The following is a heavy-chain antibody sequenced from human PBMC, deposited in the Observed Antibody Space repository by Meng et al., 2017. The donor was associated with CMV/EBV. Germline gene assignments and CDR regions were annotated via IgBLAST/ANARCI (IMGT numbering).Heavy chain of an antibody. V-gene: IGHV1-2*02. CDR3: ASSVLTRGVVAFDI. J-gene: IGHJ3*02. CDR1: GYTFTGYY. CDR2: INPNSGGT. D-gene: IGHD2-15*01. Sequence: ASVKVSCKASGYTFTGYYMHWVRQAPGQGLEWMGWINPNSGGTNYAQKFQGRVTMTRDTSISTAYMELSRLRSDDTAVYYCASSVLTRGVVAFDIWGQGTMVTVSS.